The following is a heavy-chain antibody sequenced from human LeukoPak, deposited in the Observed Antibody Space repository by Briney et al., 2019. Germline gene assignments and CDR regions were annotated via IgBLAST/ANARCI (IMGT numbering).Heavy chain of an antibody. Sequence: GGSLRLSCAASGFTVSSNYMSWVRQAPGKGLEWVSVIYSGGSTYYADSVKGRFTISRDNSKSTLYIQMNSLRAEDTAVYYCARDRYSGSYPLDYWGQGTLVTVSS. J-gene: IGHJ4*02. V-gene: IGHV3-53*01. CDR3: ARDRYSGSYPLDY. D-gene: IGHD1-26*01. CDR2: IYSGGST. CDR1: GFTVSSNY.